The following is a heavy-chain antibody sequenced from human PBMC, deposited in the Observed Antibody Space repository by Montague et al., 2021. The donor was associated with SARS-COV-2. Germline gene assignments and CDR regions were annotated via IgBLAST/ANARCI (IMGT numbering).Heavy chain of an antibody. J-gene: IGHJ3*02. D-gene: IGHD2-2*01. CDR2: VNQHGTT. Sequence: SETLSLTCAVSGGSFSTYYWSWFRQLPGKGLEWRVEVNQHGTTTYYPSVQSGGTISEDTSKYQVYLRLNSVTAADTAVYYCARGRRTVVVPGAGPAGRAFDIWGQGTMVTVSS. CDR3: ARGRRTVVVPGAGPAGRAFDI. V-gene: IGHV4-34*01. CDR1: GGSFSTYY.